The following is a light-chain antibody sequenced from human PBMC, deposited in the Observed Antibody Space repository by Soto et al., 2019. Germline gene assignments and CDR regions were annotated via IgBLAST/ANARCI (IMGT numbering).Light chain of an antibody. CDR1: QSVNSN. J-gene: IGKJ4*01. CDR2: GAS. CDR3: QQYNNWPLT. V-gene: IGKV3-15*01. Sequence: EIVMTQSPATLSVSPGERVTLSCRASQSVNSNLAWYQQKPGQAPRLLIYGASTGATGLPARFRGSGSGTEFTLTISSLQSEDSAVYYCQQYNNWPLTFGGGTKVEIK.